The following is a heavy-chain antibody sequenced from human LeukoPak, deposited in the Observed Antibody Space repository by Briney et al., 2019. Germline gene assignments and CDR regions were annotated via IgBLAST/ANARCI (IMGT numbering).Heavy chain of an antibody. CDR2: IRYDGSNK. CDR1: GFTFSSYG. D-gene: IGHD6-6*01. V-gene: IGHV3-30*02. Sequence: GGSLRLSCAASGFTFSSYGMHWVRQAPGKGLEWVAFIRYDGSNKYYADSVKGRFTISRDNSKNTLYLQMNGLRAEGTAVYYCAKDRVAARRPYYYMDVWGKGTTVTVSS. J-gene: IGHJ6*03. CDR3: AKDRVAARRPYYYMDV.